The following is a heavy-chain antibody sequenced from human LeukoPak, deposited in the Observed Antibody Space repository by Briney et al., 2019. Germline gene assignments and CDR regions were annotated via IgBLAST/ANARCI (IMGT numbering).Heavy chain of an antibody. CDR1: GDSITNHY. CDR3: AGSGGLANTGAVFDY. D-gene: IGHD3-10*01. Sequence: SETLSLTCIVSGDSITNHYWSLIRRPPGKGLEWIGYIYYNGIINYNPSLKSRVTTSVDTSRNQFSMKLNSVTAADTAVYYCAGSGGLANTGAVFDYWGQGTLVTVSS. V-gene: IGHV4-59*11. J-gene: IGHJ4*02. CDR2: IYYNGII.